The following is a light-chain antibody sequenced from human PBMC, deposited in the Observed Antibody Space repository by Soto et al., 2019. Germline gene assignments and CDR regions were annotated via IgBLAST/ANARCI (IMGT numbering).Light chain of an antibody. Sequence: DVVMTQSPLSLPVTLGQPASISCRSSQSLVHSDGNTYLNWLQQRPGQSPRRLIYRVSNRDSGVPDIFGGSGSGADFTLNISRVEAEDVGVYYCMQGTHWPPVTFGQGTKVVIK. CDR3: MQGTHWPPVT. V-gene: IGKV2-30*02. CDR1: QSLVHSDGNTY. CDR2: RVS. J-gene: IGKJ1*01.